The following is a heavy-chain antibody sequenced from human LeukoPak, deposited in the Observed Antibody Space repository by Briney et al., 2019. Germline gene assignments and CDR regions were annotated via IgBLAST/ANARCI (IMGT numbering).Heavy chain of an antibody. CDR1: GYTFTSYG. CDR3: ARAVAPPPPFDY. CDR2: ISAYNGNT. D-gene: IGHD6-19*01. V-gene: IGHV1-18*01. J-gene: IGHJ4*02. Sequence: ASVKVSCKASGYTFTSYGISWVRQAPGQGLEWMGGISAYNGNTNYAQKLQGRVTMTTDTSTSTAYMELRSLRSDDTAVYYCARAVAPPPPFDYWGQGTLVTVSS.